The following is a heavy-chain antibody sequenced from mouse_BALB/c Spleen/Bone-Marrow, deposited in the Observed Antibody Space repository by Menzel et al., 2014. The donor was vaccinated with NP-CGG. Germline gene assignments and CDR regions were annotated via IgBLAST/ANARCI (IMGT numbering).Heavy chain of an antibody. V-gene: IGHV5-17*02. Sequence: EVMLVESGGGLVQPGGSRELSCAASGFTFSSFGMHWVRQAPEKGLEWVAYIGSGSSTIYYTDTVKGRFTISRDNPKNTLFLQMTSLRSEDTAMYYCARRYYGSSFSYFDYWGQGTTLTVSS. J-gene: IGHJ2*01. CDR1: GFTFSSFG. CDR2: IGSGSSTI. D-gene: IGHD1-1*01. CDR3: ARRYYGSSFSYFDY.